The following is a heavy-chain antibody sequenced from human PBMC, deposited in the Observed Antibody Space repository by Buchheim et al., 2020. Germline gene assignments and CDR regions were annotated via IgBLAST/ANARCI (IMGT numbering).Heavy chain of an antibody. V-gene: IGHV3-30-3*01. J-gene: IGHJ4*02. CDR1: GFTFSSYA. CDR2: ISYDGSNK. D-gene: IGHD4-17*01. CDR3: ARDRDYGDQRFDY. Sequence: QVQLVESGGGVVQPGRSLRLSCAASGFTFSSYAMHWVRQAPGKGLEWVAVISYDGSNKYYADSVKGRFTISRDNSKITLYLQMNSLRAEDTAVYYCARDRDYGDQRFDYWGQGTL.